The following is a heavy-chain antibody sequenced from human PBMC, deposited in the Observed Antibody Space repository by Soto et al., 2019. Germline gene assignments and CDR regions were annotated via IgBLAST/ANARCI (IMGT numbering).Heavy chain of an antibody. J-gene: IGHJ4*02. CDR3: AKDTYYHDSTGYYVFDY. D-gene: IGHD3-22*01. CDR2: ISYDGSNK. V-gene: IGHV3-30*18. CDR1: GSTFRSYG. Sequence: QVQLVESGGGVVQPGGSLRLSCAASGSTFRSYGMSWVRQAPGKGLEWVAAISYDGSNKNYVDSVKGRFTISRDNSENALYLQMNSLRAEDAAVYYCAKDTYYHDSTGYYVFDYWGQGTLVTVSS.